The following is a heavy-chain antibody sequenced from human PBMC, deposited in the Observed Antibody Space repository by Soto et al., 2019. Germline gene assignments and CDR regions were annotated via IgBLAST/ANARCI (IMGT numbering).Heavy chain of an antibody. D-gene: IGHD6-25*01. V-gene: IGHV4-59*01. J-gene: IGHJ5*02. CDR1: GGSISTYY. CDR3: ARDQLSSGLYVWFDP. Sequence: LSLTCTVSGGSISTYYWSCIRQHPGKGLEWIGYIYYDGSTSYNPSLRSRVTISVDTSKNQFSLILSSVTSADTAVYYCARDQLSSGLYVWFDPWGQGTLVTVSS. CDR2: IYYDGST.